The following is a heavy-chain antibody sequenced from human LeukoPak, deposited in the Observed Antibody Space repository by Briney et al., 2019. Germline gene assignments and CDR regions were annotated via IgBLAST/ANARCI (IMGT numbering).Heavy chain of an antibody. D-gene: IGHD2-21*02. V-gene: IGHV4-30-4*01. J-gene: IGHJ6*02. Sequence: PSETLSLTCTGSGGSISSGDYYWSWIRQPPGKGLEWIGYIYYSGSTYYNPSLKSRVTISVDTSKNQFSLKLSSVTAADTAVYYCARDISIVVVTAIGYYYGMDVWGQGTTVTVSS. CDR2: IYYSGST. CDR3: ARDISIVVVTAIGYYYGMDV. CDR1: GGSISSGDYY.